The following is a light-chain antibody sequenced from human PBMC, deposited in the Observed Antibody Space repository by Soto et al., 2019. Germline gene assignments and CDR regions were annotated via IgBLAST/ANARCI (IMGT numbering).Light chain of an antibody. Sequence: EMVLTQSPGTLSLSPGERATLSCRASQSVSSNLAWYQQKPGQAPRLLIYGVSSRATGVPARFSGSGSGTEFTLTINSLLSEDFGVYYCQQYKSWPTFGQGTKVDIK. CDR1: QSVSSN. CDR3: QQYKSWPT. J-gene: IGKJ1*01. V-gene: IGKV3-15*01. CDR2: GVS.